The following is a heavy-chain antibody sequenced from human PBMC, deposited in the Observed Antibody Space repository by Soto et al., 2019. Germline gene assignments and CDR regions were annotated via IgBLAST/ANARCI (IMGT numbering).Heavy chain of an antibody. D-gene: IGHD1-20*01. V-gene: IGHV3-21*01. CDR1: GFNFITFS. CDR3: VRDAYNRDAFDI. J-gene: IGHJ3*02. Sequence: DVQLVESGGGLVKPGGSLRLSCAATGFNFITFSMNWVRQAPGKGLEGVSPISASSSSIYYAESVKGRFPVSRDNAKNSLYLQMNSLTAEYTALYYCVRDAYNRDAFDIWGQGTTVTVSS. CDR2: ISASSSSI.